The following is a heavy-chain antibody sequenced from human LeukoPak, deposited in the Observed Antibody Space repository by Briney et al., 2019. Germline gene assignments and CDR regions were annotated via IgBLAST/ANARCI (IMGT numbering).Heavy chain of an antibody. D-gene: IGHD5-24*01. Sequence: SETLSLTCTVSGGSISSSSYYWGWIRQPPGKGLEWIGSIYYSGSTYYNPSLKSRVTISVDTSKNQFSLKLSCVTAADTAVYYCARGGRRWLQLRGYFDYWGQGTLVTVSS. J-gene: IGHJ4*02. CDR1: GGSISSSSYY. CDR2: IYYSGST. CDR3: ARGGRRWLQLRGYFDY. V-gene: IGHV4-39*01.